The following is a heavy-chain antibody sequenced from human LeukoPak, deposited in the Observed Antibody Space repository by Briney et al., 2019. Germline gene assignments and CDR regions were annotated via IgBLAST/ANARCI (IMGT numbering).Heavy chain of an antibody. V-gene: IGHV1-2*02. J-gene: IGHJ4*02. D-gene: IGHD3-10*01. CDR2: INPNSGGT. Sequence: ASVKVSCKASGYTFTGYYMHWVRQAPGQGLEWMGWINPNSGGTNYAQKFQGRVTMTRDTSISTAYMELSSLRPEDTAVYYCARTMDYYDSGSLRNWGQGTLVTVSS. CDR1: GYTFTGYY. CDR3: ARTMDYYDSGSLRN.